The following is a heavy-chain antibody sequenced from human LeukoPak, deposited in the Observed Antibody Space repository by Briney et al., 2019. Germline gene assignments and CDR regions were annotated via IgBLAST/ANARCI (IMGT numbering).Heavy chain of an antibody. Sequence: SETLSLTCTVSGGSISSSSYYWGWIRQPPGKGLEWIGSIYYSVSTYYNPSLKSRVTISLDTPKNQFSLKLNSVPAADTAVYYCARDSVAIASDWFDPWGQGTLVTVSS. CDR1: GGSISSSSYY. CDR2: IYYSVST. D-gene: IGHD2-21*01. J-gene: IGHJ5*02. V-gene: IGHV4-39*07. CDR3: ARDSVAIASDWFDP.